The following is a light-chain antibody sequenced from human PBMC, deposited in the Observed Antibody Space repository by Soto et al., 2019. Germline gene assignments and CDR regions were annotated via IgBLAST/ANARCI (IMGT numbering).Light chain of an antibody. CDR3: QQYGSSGT. J-gene: IGKJ1*01. CDR1: QSVSNNY. Sequence: EIVLTQSPGTLSLSQGERATLSCRASQSVSNNYLAWYQQKPGQAPRLLIYGASNRATGIPDRFSGSGSGTDFTLTISRLEPDDFAVYYCQQYGSSGTFGQGTKVDIK. CDR2: GAS. V-gene: IGKV3-20*01.